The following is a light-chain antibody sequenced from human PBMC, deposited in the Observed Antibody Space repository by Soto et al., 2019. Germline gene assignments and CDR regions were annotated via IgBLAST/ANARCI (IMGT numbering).Light chain of an antibody. CDR1: SSDVGGYKY. J-gene: IGLJ1*01. CDR2: EVN. Sequence: QSARTQPPSASRSPGQSVTISCTGTSSDVGGYKYVSWYQQHPGKAPKLMIFEVNKRPSGVPDRFSGSKSGNTASLTVSGLQAEDEAHYYCSSYAGINNLGVFGTGTKVTVL. V-gene: IGLV2-8*02. CDR3: SSYAGINNLGV.